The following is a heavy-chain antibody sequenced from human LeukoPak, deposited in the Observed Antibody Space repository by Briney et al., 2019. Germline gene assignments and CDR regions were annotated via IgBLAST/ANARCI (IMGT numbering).Heavy chain of an antibody. V-gene: IGHV1-69*15. D-gene: IGHD6-19*01. CDR3: ARVPGDSSGWYLPDY. J-gene: IGHJ4*02. CDR2: IIPIFGTA. Sequence: SVKVSCKASGGTCSSYAISWVRQAPGQGLEWMGRIIPIFGTANYAQKFQGRVTITADESTSTAYMELSSLRSEDTAVYYCARVPGDSSGWYLPDYWGQGTLVTVSS. CDR1: GGTCSSYA.